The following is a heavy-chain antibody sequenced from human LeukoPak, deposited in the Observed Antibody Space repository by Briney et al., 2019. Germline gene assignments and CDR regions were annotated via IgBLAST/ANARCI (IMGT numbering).Heavy chain of an antibody. CDR3: ARHHTAMADDAFDI. CDR2: IYYSGST. CDR1: GGSISSGGYY. Sequence: SQTLSLTCTVSGGSISSGGYYWSWIRQHPGKGLEWIGYIYYSGSTYYNPSLKSRVTISVDTSKNQFSLKLSSVTAADSAVYYCARHHTAMADDAFDIWGQGTMVTVSS. V-gene: IGHV4-31*03. J-gene: IGHJ3*02. D-gene: IGHD5-18*01.